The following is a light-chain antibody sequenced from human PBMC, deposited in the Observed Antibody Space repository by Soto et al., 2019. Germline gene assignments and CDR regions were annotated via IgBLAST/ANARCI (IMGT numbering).Light chain of an antibody. Sequence: EIVLTQSPGTLSLSPGERATLSCRPSQSVSNNYLAWYQQKPGQAPRLLIYGASSRATGIPDRFSGSGSGTDFTLTISRLEPEDFAVYYCQQYARSPPTFGQGTKVDIK. J-gene: IGKJ1*01. CDR1: QSVSNNY. CDR3: QQYARSPPT. CDR2: GAS. V-gene: IGKV3-20*01.